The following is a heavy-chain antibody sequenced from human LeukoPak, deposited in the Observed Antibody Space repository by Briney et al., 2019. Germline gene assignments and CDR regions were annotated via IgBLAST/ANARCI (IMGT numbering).Heavy chain of an antibody. Sequence: GGSLRLSCAASGFTVSSNYMSWVRQAPGKGLEWVSVIYSSGMTYYADSVKGRFTISRDNSKNTLYSHMNSLRAEDTAVYYCARDRSGGNYATFEYWGRGTLVTVSS. J-gene: IGHJ4*02. CDR1: GFTVSSNY. D-gene: IGHD1-26*01. V-gene: IGHV3-53*01. CDR2: IYSSGMT. CDR3: ARDRSGGNYATFEY.